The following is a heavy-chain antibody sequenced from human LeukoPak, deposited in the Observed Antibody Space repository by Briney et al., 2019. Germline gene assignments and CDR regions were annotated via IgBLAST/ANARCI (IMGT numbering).Heavy chain of an antibody. D-gene: IGHD1-26*01. J-gene: IGHJ3*02. CDR2: IYYSGST. CDR1: GGSISSSSYY. Sequence: PSETLSLTCTVSGGSISSSSYYRGWIRQPPGKGLEWIGSIYYSGSTYYNPSLKSRVTISVDTSKNQFSLKLSSVTAADTAVYYCARHKVSGMDDAFDIWGQGTMVTVSS. CDR3: ARHKVSGMDDAFDI. V-gene: IGHV4-39*01.